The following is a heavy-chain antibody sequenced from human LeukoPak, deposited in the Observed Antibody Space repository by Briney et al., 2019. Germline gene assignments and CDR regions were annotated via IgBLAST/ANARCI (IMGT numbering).Heavy chain of an antibody. CDR1: GGSISSSSYY. D-gene: IGHD6-6*01. J-gene: IGHJ5*02. V-gene: IGHV4-39*01. CDR2: IYYSGST. CDR3: ARLGGYSSSLGWFDP. Sequence: SETLSLTCTVSGGSISSSSYYWGWIRQPPGKGLEWIGSIYYSGSTYYNPSLKSRVTISVDTSKNQFSLKLSSVTAADTAVYYCARLGGYSSSLGWFDPWGQGTLVTVSS.